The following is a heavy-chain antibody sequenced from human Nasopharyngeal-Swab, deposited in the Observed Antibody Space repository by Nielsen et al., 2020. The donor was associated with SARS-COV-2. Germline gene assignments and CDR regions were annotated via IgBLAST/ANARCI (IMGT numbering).Heavy chain of an antibody. D-gene: IGHD3-10*01. J-gene: IGHJ6*03. Sequence: WIRQPPGKGLEWIGYIYYSGSTYYNPSLKSRVTISVDTSKNQFSLKLSSVTAADTAVYYCAKAGVRGVITHYYYYYMDVWGKGTTVTVSS. CDR2: IYYSGST. V-gene: IGHV4-30-4*01. CDR3: AKAGVRGVITHYYYYYMDV.